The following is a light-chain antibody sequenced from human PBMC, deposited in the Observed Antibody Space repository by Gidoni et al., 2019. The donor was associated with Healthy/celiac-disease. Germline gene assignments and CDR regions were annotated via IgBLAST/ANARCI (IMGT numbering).Light chain of an antibody. Sequence: TISCTGTSSDVGGYNYVSWYQQHPGKAPKLMIYDVSKRPSGVPDRFSGSKSGNTASLTISWLQAEDEADYYCCSYAGSYTFVVFGGGTKLTVL. J-gene: IGLJ2*01. V-gene: IGLV2-11*01. CDR1: SSDVGGYNY. CDR3: CSYAGSYTFVV. CDR2: DVS.